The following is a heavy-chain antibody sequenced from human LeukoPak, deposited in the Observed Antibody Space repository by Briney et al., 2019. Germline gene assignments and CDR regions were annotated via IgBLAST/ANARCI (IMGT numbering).Heavy chain of an antibody. D-gene: IGHD3-22*01. V-gene: IGHV4-39*07. CDR1: GGSISSSSYY. CDR2: IYHSGST. CDR3: ARVSEDDSSGYYSYFDY. J-gene: IGHJ4*02. Sequence: SETLSLTCTVSGGSISSSSYYWGWIRQPPGKGLEWIGNIYHSGSTYYNPSLKSRVTISVDTSKNQFSLKLSSVTAADTAVYYCARVSEDDSSGYYSYFDYWGQGTLVTVSS.